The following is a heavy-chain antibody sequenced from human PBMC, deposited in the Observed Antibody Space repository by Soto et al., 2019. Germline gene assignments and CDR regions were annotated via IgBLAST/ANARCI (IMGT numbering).Heavy chain of an antibody. J-gene: IGHJ5*02. CDR3: ARGSHRGAASWFDP. Sequence: PSETLSLTCTVSGGSISSRGFYCGWIRQPPGKGLEWIASIYYSGTTFYNPSLKSRVTISVDTSKNQFSLRLSSVTAADTAVYYCARGSHRGAASWFDPWGQGTLVTVSS. D-gene: IGHD3-10*01. CDR2: IYYSGTT. V-gene: IGHV4-39*01. CDR1: GGSISSRGFY.